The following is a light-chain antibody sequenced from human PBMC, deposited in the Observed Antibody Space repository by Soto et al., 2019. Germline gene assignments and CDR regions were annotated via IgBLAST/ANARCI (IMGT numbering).Light chain of an antibody. J-gene: IGLJ3*02. CDR1: SSNIGSSS. Sequence: QSVLTQPPSVSAAPGQTVTISCSGGSSNIGSSSVSWYQQFPGTAPKFLIYENNKRPSGIPDRFSGSKSGTSATLAITGLQTEDEADYYCATWDTSLSVGVFGGGTKLTVL. CDR3: ATWDTSLSVGV. CDR2: ENN. V-gene: IGLV1-51*02.